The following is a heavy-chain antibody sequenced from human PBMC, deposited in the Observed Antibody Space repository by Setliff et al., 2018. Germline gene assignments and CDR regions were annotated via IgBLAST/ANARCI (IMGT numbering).Heavy chain of an antibody. Sequence: PGGSLRLSCAASGFTFSSYSMNWVRQAPGKGLEWVSYTSSGSNSIYYADSVMGRFTISRGNARNSLYLQMNRLRPEDTAVYYCAKSGGDHCCPLYHHYYMDVWGTGTTVTVSS. CDR1: GFTFSSYS. D-gene: IGHD2-21*02. CDR3: AKSGGDHCCPLYHHYYMDV. V-gene: IGHV3-48*01. CDR2: TSSGSNSI. J-gene: IGHJ6*03.